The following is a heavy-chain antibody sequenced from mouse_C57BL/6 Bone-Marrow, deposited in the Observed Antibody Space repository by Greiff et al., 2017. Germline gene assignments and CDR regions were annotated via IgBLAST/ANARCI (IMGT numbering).Heavy chain of an antibody. J-gene: IGHJ2*01. CDR3: ARERRLLLYFDY. V-gene: IGHV1-50*01. Sequence: QVHVKQPGAELVKPGASVKLSCKASGYTFTSYSMQWVKQRPGQGLEWIGEIDPSDSYINYNQKFKGKATLTVDTSSSTGYMQLSSLTSEDSAVYYCARERRLLLYFDYWGQGTTLTVSS. D-gene: IGHD2-3*01. CDR2: IDPSDSYI. CDR1: GYTFTSYS.